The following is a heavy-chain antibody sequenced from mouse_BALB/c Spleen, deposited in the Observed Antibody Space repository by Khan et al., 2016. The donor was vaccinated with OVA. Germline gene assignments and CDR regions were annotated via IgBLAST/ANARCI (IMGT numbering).Heavy chain of an antibody. CDR2: ILPGRGNS. CDR3: ARGAGTTDDMDY. J-gene: IGHJ4*01. D-gene: IGHD4-1*01. Sequence: QVQLKESGAELMKPGASVKISCKATGYTFNSYWIEWVKQRPGHGLEWIGEILPGRGNSNYNEKFKSKATFTADTSSNIAYMHLNSLTSEDSAVYYRARGAGTTDDMDYWGQGTSVTVSS. CDR1: GYTFNSYW. V-gene: IGHV1-9*01.